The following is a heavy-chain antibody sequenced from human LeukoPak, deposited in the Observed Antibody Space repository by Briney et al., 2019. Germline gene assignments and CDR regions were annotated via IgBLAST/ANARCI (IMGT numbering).Heavy chain of an antibody. Sequence: SETLSLTCTVSGDSIRNGNHYWTWIRQSPGKGLEWIGFIYYSGSTYYNPSLESRVSISVDTSKNQFSLKLTSVTAADTAVYYCANQKDSSSFVDYWGQRTLVTVSS. CDR2: IYYSGST. D-gene: IGHD6-6*01. J-gene: IGHJ4*02. V-gene: IGHV4-30-4*01. CDR1: GDSIRNGNHY. CDR3: ANQKDSSSFVDY.